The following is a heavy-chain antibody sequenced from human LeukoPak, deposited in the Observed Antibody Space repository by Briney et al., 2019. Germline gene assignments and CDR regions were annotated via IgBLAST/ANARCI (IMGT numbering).Heavy chain of an antibody. CDR2: IYSGGST. D-gene: IGHD2/OR15-2a*01. Sequence: GGSLRLSCAASGFTVSSNYMSWVRQAPGKGLEWVSVIYSGGSTYYADSVKGRFTISRDNSKNTLYLQMNSLRAEDTAVYYCARKRSYLGNWFDPWGQGTLVTVSS. V-gene: IGHV3-66*01. J-gene: IGHJ5*02. CDR1: GFTVSSNY. CDR3: ARKRSYLGNWFDP.